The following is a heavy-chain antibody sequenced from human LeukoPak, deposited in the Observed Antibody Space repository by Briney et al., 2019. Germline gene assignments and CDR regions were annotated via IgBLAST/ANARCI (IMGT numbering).Heavy chain of an antibody. Sequence: PSETLSLTCTVSGGSIDNYYWSWIRQPPGKGLEWIGYIYYSGSTNYNPSLKSRVTISVDTSKNQFSLKLSAVSAADTGVYFSARDTHRYTPYGYYIDGWGQGTPVTVSS. J-gene: IGHJ4*01. CDR1: GGSIDNYY. CDR3: ARDTHRYTPYGYYIDG. CDR2: IYYSGST. D-gene: IGHD1-14*01. V-gene: IGHV4-59*01.